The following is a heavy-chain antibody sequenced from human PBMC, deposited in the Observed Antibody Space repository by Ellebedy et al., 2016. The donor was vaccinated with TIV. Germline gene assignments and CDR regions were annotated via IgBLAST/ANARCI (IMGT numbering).Heavy chain of an antibody. CDR2: ISSSSSYT. J-gene: IGHJ2*01. CDR3: ARDPGIAAAGFIYFDL. V-gene: IGHV3-11*06. Sequence: GGSLRLXXAASGFTFSDYYMSWIRQAPGKGLEWVSYISSSSSYTNYADSVKGRFTISRDNAKNSLYLQMNSLRAEDTAVYYCARDPGIAAAGFIYFDLWGRGTLVTVSS. D-gene: IGHD6-13*01. CDR1: GFTFSDYY.